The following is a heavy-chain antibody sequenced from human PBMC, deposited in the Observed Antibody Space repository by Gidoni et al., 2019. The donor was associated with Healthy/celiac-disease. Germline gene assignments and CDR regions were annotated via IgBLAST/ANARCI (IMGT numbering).Heavy chain of an antibody. CDR2: ISSSGSTI. V-gene: IGHV3-11*01. CDR1: GFTFRDYY. J-gene: IGHJ3*02. CDR3: ATSITMIPENAFDI. Sequence: QVQLVDSGGGLVKPGGSLRLSCAASGFTFRDYYMSWIRQAPGKGLEWVSYISSSGSTIYYADSVKGRFTISRDNAKNSLYLQMNSLRAEDTAVYYCATSITMIPENAFDIWGQGTMVTVSS. D-gene: IGHD3-22*01.